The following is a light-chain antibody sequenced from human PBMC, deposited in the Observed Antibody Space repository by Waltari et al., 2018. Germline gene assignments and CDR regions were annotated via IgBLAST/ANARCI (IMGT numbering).Light chain of an antibody. Sequence: QSALTQPASVSGSPGQSITISCTGSSSDVGGYNYVSWYQQYRGTAPKLMIYAVSNRPSGIADRVSGSKSGNTASLTISGLRAEDEADYYCSSYTSSGSLAFGGGTKVTVL. CDR3: SSYTSSGSLA. CDR1: SSDVGGYNY. CDR2: AVS. J-gene: IGLJ2*01. V-gene: IGLV2-14*01.